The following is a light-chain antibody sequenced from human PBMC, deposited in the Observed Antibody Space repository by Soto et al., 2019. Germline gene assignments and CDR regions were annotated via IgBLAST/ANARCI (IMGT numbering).Light chain of an antibody. V-gene: IGLV4-69*01. J-gene: IGLJ3*02. CDR1: SGHTSYA. CDR3: QTWVTGIQG. Sequence: QPVLTQSPSASASLGASVKLTCTLSSGHTSYAVAWHKQQPEKGPRYLMKINSDGSHSKGDGIPDRFSGSRSGAERYLTISILQSDDEADYYCQTWVTGIQGFGGGTKMTVL. CDR2: INSDGSH.